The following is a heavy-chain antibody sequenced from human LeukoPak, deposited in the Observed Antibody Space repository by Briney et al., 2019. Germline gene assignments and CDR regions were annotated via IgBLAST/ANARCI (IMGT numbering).Heavy chain of an antibody. CDR2: ISGSGDST. D-gene: IGHD7-27*01. CDR1: GFTFSSYA. V-gene: IGHV3-23*01. Sequence: GGSLRLSCAASGFTFSSYAMSWVRQAPGKGLGWVSTISGSGDSTYYADSVKGRFTISRDNSKNTLYLQMNSLRAEDTAVYYCAKSDLGRQFDYWGQGTLVTVSS. CDR3: AKSDLGRQFDY. J-gene: IGHJ4*02.